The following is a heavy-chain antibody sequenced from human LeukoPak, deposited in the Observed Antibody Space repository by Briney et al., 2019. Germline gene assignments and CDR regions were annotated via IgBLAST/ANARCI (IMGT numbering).Heavy chain of an antibody. CDR3: ARTNSYDFWSGYYFDY. V-gene: IGHV4-59*08. CDR1: GGSISSYY. J-gene: IGHJ4*02. D-gene: IGHD3-3*01. CDR2: IYYSGST. Sequence: SETLSPACTVSGGSISSYYWSWIRQPPGKGLEWIGYIYYSGSTNYNPSLKSRVTISVDTSKNQFSLKLSSVTAADTAVYYCARTNSYDFWSGYYFDYWGQGTLVTVSS.